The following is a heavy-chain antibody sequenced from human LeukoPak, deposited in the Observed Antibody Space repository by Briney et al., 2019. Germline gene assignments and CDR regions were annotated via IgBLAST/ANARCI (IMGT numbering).Heavy chain of an antibody. CDR1: GFTFSYYW. J-gene: IGHJ4*02. CDR3: ALPLRDGDFYFDY. Sequence: HPGGSLRLSCAASGFTFSYYWMHWVRQAPGKGLVWVSRINSDGSSTNYADSVEGRFTISRDSAKNTLYLQMNSLRAEDTAVYYCALPLRDGDFYFDYWGQGTLVTVSS. D-gene: IGHD4-17*01. CDR2: INSDGSST. V-gene: IGHV3-74*01.